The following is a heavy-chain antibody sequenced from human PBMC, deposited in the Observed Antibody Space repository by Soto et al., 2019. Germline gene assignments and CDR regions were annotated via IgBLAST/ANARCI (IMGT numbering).Heavy chain of an antibody. V-gene: IGHV1-46*01. CDR1: GDTFTSYY. CDR3: ARGGKLAVAGILSVFDI. J-gene: IGHJ3*02. Sequence: QVRLMQSGAEVKEPGASVKVSCNTSGDTFTSYYFHWVRQAPGLRLEWMGTINPSGGGTFYAQRFWGRVTMTSDTSTSTVYMELSSLSSEDTAIYYCARGGKLAVAGILSVFDIWGQGTLVTVSS. CDR2: INPSGGGT. D-gene: IGHD6-19*01.